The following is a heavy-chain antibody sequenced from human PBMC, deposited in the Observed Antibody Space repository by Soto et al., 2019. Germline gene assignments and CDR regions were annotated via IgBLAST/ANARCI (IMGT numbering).Heavy chain of an antibody. CDR3: ARGSFWSPAEYFQH. V-gene: IGHV4-39*01. CDR1: GGSISSSSYY. D-gene: IGHD3-3*01. CDR2: IYYSGST. J-gene: IGHJ1*01. Sequence: QLQLQESGPGLVKPSETLSLTCTVSGGSISSSSYYWGWIRQPPGKGLEWIGSIYYSGSTYYNPSLKSRVTISVDTSKNQFSLKLSSVTAADTAVYYCARGSFWSPAEYFQHWGQGTLVTVSS.